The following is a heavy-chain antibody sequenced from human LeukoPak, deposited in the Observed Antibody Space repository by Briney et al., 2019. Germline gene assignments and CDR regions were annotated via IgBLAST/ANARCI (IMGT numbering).Heavy chain of an antibody. CDR2: ISYDGSNK. V-gene: IGHV3-30*03. CDR3: RLAGYYYGSGSFDC. CDR1: GFTFSSYG. Sequence: GRSLRLSCAASGFTFSSYGMHWVRQAPGKGLEWVAVISYDGSNKYYADSVKGRFTISRDNSKNTLYLQMNSLKTEDTAVYYCRLAGYYYGSGSFDCWGQGTLVTVSS. J-gene: IGHJ4*02. D-gene: IGHD3-10*01.